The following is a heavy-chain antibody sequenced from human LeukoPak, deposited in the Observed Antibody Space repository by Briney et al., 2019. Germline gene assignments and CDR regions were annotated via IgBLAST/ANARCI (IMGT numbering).Heavy chain of an antibody. D-gene: IGHD6-19*01. CDR3: ARALGGGYSSGWYYFDY. V-gene: IGHV4-38-2*01. CDR1: GYSISSGYY. J-gene: IGHJ4*02. CDR2: IYHSGST. Sequence: SETLSLTCAVSGYSISSGYYWGWIRQPPGKGLEWIGSIYHSGSTYYNPSLKSRVTMSVDTSKNQFSLKLSSVTAADTAVYYCARALGGGYSSGWYYFDYWGQGTLVTVSS.